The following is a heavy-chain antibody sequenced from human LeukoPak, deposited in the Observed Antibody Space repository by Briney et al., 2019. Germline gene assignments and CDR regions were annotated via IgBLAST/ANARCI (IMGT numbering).Heavy chain of an antibody. Sequence: PGGSLRLSCAPSGFTFDDYAMHWVRQAPGKGLELVSGISWNSGSIGYADSVKGRFTISRDNSKNTLYLQMNSLRAEDTAVYYCARIPSTVTTGGSGYWGQGTLVTVSS. D-gene: IGHD4-17*01. CDR1: GFTFDDYA. CDR3: ARIPSTVTTGGSGY. CDR2: ISWNSGSI. J-gene: IGHJ4*02. V-gene: IGHV3-9*01.